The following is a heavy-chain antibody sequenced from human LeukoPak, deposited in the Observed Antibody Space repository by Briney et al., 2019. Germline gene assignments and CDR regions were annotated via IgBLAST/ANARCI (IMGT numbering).Heavy chain of an antibody. CDR1: GYTSTGYY. V-gene: IGHV1-24*01. Sequence: GASVKVSCKASGYTSTGYYMHWVRQAPGKGLEWMGGFDPEDGETIYAQKFQGRVTMTEDTSTDTAYMELSSLRSEDTAVYYCATAPPQMTTVTPVLYWGQGTLVTVSS. D-gene: IGHD4-17*01. CDR3: ATAPPQMTTVTPVLY. CDR2: FDPEDGET. J-gene: IGHJ4*02.